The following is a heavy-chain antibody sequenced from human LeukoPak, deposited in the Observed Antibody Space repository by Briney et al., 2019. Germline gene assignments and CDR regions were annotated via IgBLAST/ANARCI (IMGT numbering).Heavy chain of an antibody. CDR3: AREGDAFDI. V-gene: IGHV4-39*02. Sequence: SETLSLTCTVSGGSISSTTYYWGWIRQPPGKGLEWIGTIYYSGSTYYNPSLKSRVTISVDTSKNQFSLQLNSVTPEDTAVYYCAREGDAFDIWGQGTMVTVSS. J-gene: IGHJ3*02. CDR2: IYYSGST. CDR1: GGSISSTTYY.